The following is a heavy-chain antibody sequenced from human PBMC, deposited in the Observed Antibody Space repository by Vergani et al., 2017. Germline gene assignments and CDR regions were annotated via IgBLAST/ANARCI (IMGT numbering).Heavy chain of an antibody. CDR3: ARSLVAGKGGY. J-gene: IGHJ4*02. CDR1: GFTFSSYS. Sequence: DVQLVESGGDLVQPGGSLRLSCAASGFTFSSYSMNWVRQAPGKGLEWISYISTTSDTIYYADSVRGRVTIYRDNAKNALYLEMNSLRVEDTAVYFCARSLVAGKGGYWGQGTRVAGSS. D-gene: IGHD6-19*01. V-gene: IGHV3-48*01. CDR2: ISTTSDTI.